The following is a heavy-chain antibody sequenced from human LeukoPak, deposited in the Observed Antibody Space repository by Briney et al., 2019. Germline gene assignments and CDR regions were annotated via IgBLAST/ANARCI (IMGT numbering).Heavy chain of an antibody. D-gene: IGHD2-2*01. V-gene: IGHV3-74*01. Sequence: GGSLRLSCAASGFTFSSYWMHWVRQAPGTGLVWVSLINSDGSSTNYADSVKGRFTISRDNAKNTLYLQMNSLRAEDTAVYYCATDVPAVTIFGYWGQGTLVTVSS. CDR3: ATDVPAVTIFGY. CDR1: GFTFSSYW. CDR2: INSDGSST. J-gene: IGHJ4*02.